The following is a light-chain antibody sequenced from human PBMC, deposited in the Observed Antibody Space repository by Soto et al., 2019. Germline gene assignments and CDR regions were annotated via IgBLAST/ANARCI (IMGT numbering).Light chain of an antibody. Sequence: DIQMTQSPSTLSASVGDRVTITCRASQGISSHLAWYQQKPGKAPKLLIYAASTLQSGVPSRFSGSGSGTEFTLTISSLQPDDFATYYCQHYNSYSEAFGQGTKVDIK. J-gene: IGKJ1*01. V-gene: IGKV1-9*01. CDR3: QHYNSYSEA. CDR2: AAS. CDR1: QGISSH.